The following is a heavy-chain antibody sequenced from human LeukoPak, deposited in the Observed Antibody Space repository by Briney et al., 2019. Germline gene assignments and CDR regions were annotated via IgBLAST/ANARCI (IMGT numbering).Heavy chain of an antibody. CDR3: AREGVRSGQYYYYYMDV. D-gene: IGHD4-17*01. V-gene: IGHV3-48*01. CDR1: GFTFSSYS. CDR2: ISSSSSTI. J-gene: IGHJ6*03. Sequence: GGSLRLSCAASGFTFSSYSMNWVRQAPGRGLEWVSYISSSSSTIYYADSVKGRFTISRDNSKNTLYLQMNSLRAEDTAVYYCAREGVRSGQYYYYYMDVWGKGATVTVSS.